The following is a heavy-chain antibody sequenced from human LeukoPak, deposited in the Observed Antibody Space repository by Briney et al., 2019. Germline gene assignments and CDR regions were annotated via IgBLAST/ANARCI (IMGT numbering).Heavy chain of an antibody. J-gene: IGHJ4*02. Sequence: SETLSLTCTVSGGSISSYYWSWIRQPPGKGLEWIGYIYYSGSTNYNPSLKGRVTISVDTSKNQFSLKLSSVTAADTAVYYCARDPGSDTAMVWLYWGQGTLVTVSS. CDR1: GGSISSYY. V-gene: IGHV4-59*01. CDR2: IYYSGST. CDR3: ARDPGSDTAMVWLY. D-gene: IGHD5-18*01.